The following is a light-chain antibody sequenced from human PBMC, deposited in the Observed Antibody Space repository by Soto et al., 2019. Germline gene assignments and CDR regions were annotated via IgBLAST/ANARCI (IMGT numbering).Light chain of an antibody. J-gene: IGKJ4*01. CDR1: QSVANY. Sequence: EIVLTQSPATLSLSPGEGATLSCRASQSVANYLVWYQQKPGQAPRLLIYDASKRDTGIPDRFSGSGSGTDFTLTIRSLEPDDFAVYFCQQRSSWPRAFGGGTKVEIK. V-gene: IGKV3-11*01. CDR2: DAS. CDR3: QQRSSWPRA.